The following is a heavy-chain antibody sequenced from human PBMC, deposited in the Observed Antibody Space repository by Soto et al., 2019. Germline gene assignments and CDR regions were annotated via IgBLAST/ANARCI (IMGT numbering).Heavy chain of an antibody. CDR2: IYYSGNT. CDR1: GGSISSGDYY. V-gene: IGHV4-31*03. D-gene: IGHD7-27*01. CDR3: XXXXXDGDSLSNFDY. J-gene: IGHJ4*02. Sequence: QVQLQESGPGLVKPSQTLSLTCTVSGGSISSGDYYWSWIRQHPGKGLEWIGYIYYSGNTYYNPSLKSRVTTSVDTSKNQFSLKLSSVTAADTAVXXXXXXXXDGDSLSNFDYWGQGTLVTXX.